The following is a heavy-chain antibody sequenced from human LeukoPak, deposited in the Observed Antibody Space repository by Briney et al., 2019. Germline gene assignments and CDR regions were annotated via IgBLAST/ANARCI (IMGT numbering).Heavy chain of an antibody. CDR1: GFTFSSYS. CDR3: ARGEVLRFLEWFTDY. D-gene: IGHD3-3*01. V-gene: IGHV3-21*01. Sequence: GGSLRLSCAASGFTFSSYSMNWVRKAPGKGLEWVSSISSSSSYIYYADSVKRRCTSSRDNAKNSLYLQLNSLRAEDTAVYYCARGEVLRFLEWFTDYWGQGTLVTVSS. CDR2: ISSSSSYI. J-gene: IGHJ4*02.